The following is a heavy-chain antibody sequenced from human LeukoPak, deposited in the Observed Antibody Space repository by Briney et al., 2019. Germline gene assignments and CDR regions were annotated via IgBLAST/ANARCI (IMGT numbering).Heavy chain of an antibody. D-gene: IGHD3-16*02. V-gene: IGHV3-64*01. CDR1: GFTFSSYA. Sequence: PWGALRLSCAASGFTFSSYAMHWVRQAPGKGLEYVSAISSNGGSTYYASSVKGRFTISRDNSKNTLYLQMGSLRPEDMAVYYCARSGGVVWGSYRPPRYWGQGTLVTVSS. J-gene: IGHJ4*02. CDR2: ISSNGGST. CDR3: ARSGGVVWGSYRPPRY.